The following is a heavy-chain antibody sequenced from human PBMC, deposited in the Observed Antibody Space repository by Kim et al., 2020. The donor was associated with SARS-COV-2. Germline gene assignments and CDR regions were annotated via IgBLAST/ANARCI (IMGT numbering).Heavy chain of an antibody. J-gene: IGHJ4*02. V-gene: IGHV4-38-2*02. CDR2: IYHSGST. CDR3: AREEWEPLTSALYYFDY. D-gene: IGHD1-26*01. Sequence: SETLSLTCTVSGYSISSGYYWGWIRQPPGKGLEWIGRIYHSGSTYYNPSLKSRVTISVDTSKNQFSLKLSSVTAADTAVYYCAREEWEPLTSALYYFDYWGQGTLVTVSS. CDR1: GYSISSGYY.